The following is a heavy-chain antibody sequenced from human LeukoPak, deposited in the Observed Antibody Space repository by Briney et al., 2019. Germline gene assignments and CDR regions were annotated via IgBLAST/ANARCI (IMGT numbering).Heavy chain of an antibody. V-gene: IGHV4-39*01. Sequence: SETLSLTCTVSGGSISSSSYYWGWIRQPPGKGLEWIGSIYYSGSTCYNPSLKSRVTISVDTSKNQFPLKLSSVTAADTAVYYCARQRTDGDYHFDYWGQGTLVTVSS. CDR2: IYYSGST. CDR3: ARQRTDGDYHFDY. D-gene: IGHD4-17*01. CDR1: GGSISSSSYY. J-gene: IGHJ4*02.